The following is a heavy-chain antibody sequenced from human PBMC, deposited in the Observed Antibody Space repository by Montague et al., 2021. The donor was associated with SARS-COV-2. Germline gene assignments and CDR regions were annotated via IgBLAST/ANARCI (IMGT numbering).Heavy chain of an antibody. CDR1: GFTFSSYA. V-gene: IGHV3-30-3*01. Sequence: SLRLSCAASGFTFSSYAMHWVRQAPGKGLEWVAVISYDGSNKYYADSVKGRFTISRDNSKNTLSLQMNSLRAEDTAVYYCARDFSHSSGWYGGEASDYWGQGTLVTVSS. CDR2: ISYDGSNK. CDR3: ARDFSHSSGWYGGEASDY. D-gene: IGHD6-19*01. J-gene: IGHJ4*02.